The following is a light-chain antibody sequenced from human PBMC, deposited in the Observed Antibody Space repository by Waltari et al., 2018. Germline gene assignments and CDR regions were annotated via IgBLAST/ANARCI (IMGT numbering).Light chain of an antibody. CDR2: SAS. CDR1: QGISNF. J-gene: IGKJ3*01. Sequence: DIQMTQSPSSLSASVGDRVTVTCRASQGISNFLNWYQQKPGKAPKLLIYSASTLQSGVPSRFSCDGSWTEFTLTISSLQPEDFATYYCQQSYSFPETFGPGTKVDV. CDR3: QQSYSFPET. V-gene: IGKV1-39*01.